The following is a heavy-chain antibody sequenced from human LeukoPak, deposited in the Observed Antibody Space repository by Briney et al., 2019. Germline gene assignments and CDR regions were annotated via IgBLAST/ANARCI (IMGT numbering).Heavy chain of an antibody. J-gene: IGHJ4*02. Sequence: SETLSLTCAVYGGSFSGYYWSWIRQPPGKGLEWIGEISHSGSTYYNPSLKSRVTISVDTSKNQFSLKLSSVTAADTAVYYCAGEVLTYYYGAGTYYNVHYWGQGTLVTVSS. CDR1: GGSFSGYY. CDR2: ISHSGST. V-gene: IGHV4-34*01. D-gene: IGHD3-10*01. CDR3: AGEVLTYYYGAGTYYNVHY.